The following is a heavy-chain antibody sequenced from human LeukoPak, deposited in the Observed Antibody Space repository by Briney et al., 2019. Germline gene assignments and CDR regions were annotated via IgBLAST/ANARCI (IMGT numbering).Heavy chain of an antibody. V-gene: IGHV4-4*07. J-gene: IGHJ4*02. CDR2: IYNSGST. CDR1: GGSISSYY. CDR3: SRGFSSSWYYFDY. Sequence: SETLSLTCTVSGGSISSYYWSWIRQPAGKGLEWIGRIYNSGSTNYNPSLNSRVTMSVDTSKNQFSLKPSSVTAADTAVYYCSRGFSSSWYYFDYWGQGTLVTVSS. D-gene: IGHD6-13*01.